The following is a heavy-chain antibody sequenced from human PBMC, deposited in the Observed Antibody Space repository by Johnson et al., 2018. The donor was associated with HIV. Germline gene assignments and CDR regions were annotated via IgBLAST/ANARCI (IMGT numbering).Heavy chain of an antibody. CDR2: IYIGGST. V-gene: IGHV3-66*01. CDR1: GFTVSSNY. J-gene: IGHJ3*02. Sequence: VQLVESGGGLVQPGGSLRLSCAASGFTVSSNYMSWVRQAPGKGLEWVSVIYIGGSTYYADSVKGRFTISRDNSKNTLYLQMNSLRAEDTAVYYCLIRDAFDIWGQGTMVTVSS. D-gene: IGHD2-8*01. CDR3: LIRDAFDI.